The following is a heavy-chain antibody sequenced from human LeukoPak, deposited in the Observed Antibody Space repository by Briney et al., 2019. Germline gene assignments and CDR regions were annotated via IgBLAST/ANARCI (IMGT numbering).Heavy chain of an antibody. V-gene: IGHV4-30-4*08. CDR1: GGSFSSGDYY. D-gene: IGHD3-22*01. J-gene: IGHJ4*02. CDR2: IYYSGST. Sequence: SETLSLTCNVSGGSFSSGDYYWSWIRQPPGKGLEWIGYIYYSGSTYYNPSLKSRVTISVDTSKNQFSLKLSSVTAADTAVYYCARGAGSADYYDSSGSSRSFDYWGQGTPVTVSS. CDR3: ARGAGSADYYDSSGSSRSFDY.